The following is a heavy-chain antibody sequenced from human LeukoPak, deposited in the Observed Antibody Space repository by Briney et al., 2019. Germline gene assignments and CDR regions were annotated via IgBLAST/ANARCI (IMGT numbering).Heavy chain of an antibody. CDR3: ANDEGAGGFATVTSFDY. J-gene: IGHJ4*02. Sequence: GGSLRLSCAASGFTFSSYAMSWVRQAPGKGLEWVSAISGSGGSTYYADSVKGRFTISRDNSKNTLYLQMNSLRAEDTAVYYCANDEGAGGFATVTSFDYWGQGTLVTVSS. CDR2: ISGSGGST. CDR1: GFTFSSYA. D-gene: IGHD4-17*01. V-gene: IGHV3-23*01.